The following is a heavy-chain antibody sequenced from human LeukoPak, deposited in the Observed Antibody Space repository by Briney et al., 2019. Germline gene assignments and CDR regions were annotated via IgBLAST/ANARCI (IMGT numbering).Heavy chain of an antibody. V-gene: IGHV1-69*13. D-gene: IGHD3-9*01. CDR2: ISPIFGTA. Sequence: ASVKVSCKASGCSFSSYAISWVRQAPGQGLEWMGGISPIFGTANYAQKFQGRVTITADESTRTAYMELRSLRSEDKAVYYCARETPPLYDILTGSLDYWGQGTLVTVSS. CDR3: ARETPPLYDILTGSLDY. CDR1: GCSFSSYA. J-gene: IGHJ4*02.